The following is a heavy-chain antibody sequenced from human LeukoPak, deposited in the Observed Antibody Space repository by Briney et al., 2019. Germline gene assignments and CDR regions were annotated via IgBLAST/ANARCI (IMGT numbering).Heavy chain of an antibody. Sequence: PGRSLRLSCGASGFTFSSYALHWVRQAPGKGLEWVAGISYDGSNKYYADSVKGRFTISRDNSKNTLYLQMNSLRAEDTAVYYCARDLRSGWHWPLTGDFDYWGQGTLVTVSS. D-gene: IGHD6-19*01. J-gene: IGHJ4*02. CDR2: ISYDGSNK. CDR3: ARDLRSGWHWPLTGDFDY. V-gene: IGHV3-30-3*01. CDR1: GFTFSSYA.